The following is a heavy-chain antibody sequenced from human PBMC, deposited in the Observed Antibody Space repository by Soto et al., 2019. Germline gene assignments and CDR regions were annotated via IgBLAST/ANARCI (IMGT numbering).Heavy chain of an antibody. Sequence: PGGSLRLSCAASGFTFSDYYMSWIRQAPGKGQEWVSYISSSGSTIYYADSVKGRFTISRDNAKNSLYLQMNSLRDEDTAVYYCAKDPSVTTAWFDPWGQGTLVTVSS. CDR1: GFTFSDYY. V-gene: IGHV3-11*04. J-gene: IGHJ5*02. CDR2: ISSSGSTI. D-gene: IGHD4-4*01. CDR3: AKDPSVTTAWFDP.